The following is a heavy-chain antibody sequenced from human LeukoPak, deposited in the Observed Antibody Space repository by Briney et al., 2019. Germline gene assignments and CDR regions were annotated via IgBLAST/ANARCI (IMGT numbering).Heavy chain of an antibody. J-gene: IGHJ4*02. CDR1: GGSISSYY. CDR3: ASGFYCGGDCYALDY. Sequence: SETLSLTCTVSGGSISSYYWSWIRQPPGKGLEWIGYIYYSGSTNYNPSLKSRVTISVDTSKNQFSLKLSSVTAADTAVYYCASGFYCGGDCYALDYWGQGTLVTVSS. D-gene: IGHD2-21*02. V-gene: IGHV4-59*01. CDR2: IYYSGST.